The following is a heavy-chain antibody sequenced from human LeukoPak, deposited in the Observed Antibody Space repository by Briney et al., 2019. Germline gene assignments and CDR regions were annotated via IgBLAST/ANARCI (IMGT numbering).Heavy chain of an antibody. Sequence: ASVKVSCKASGGTFSSYAISWVRQAPGQGLEWMGRIIPILGIANYAQKFQGRVTITADKSTSTAYMELSSLRSEDTAVYYCARERKYCSGGSCYAFDIWGQGTMVTVSS. J-gene: IGHJ3*02. V-gene: IGHV1-69*04. CDR3: ARERKYCSGGSCYAFDI. D-gene: IGHD2-15*01. CDR2: IIPILGIA. CDR1: GGTFSSYA.